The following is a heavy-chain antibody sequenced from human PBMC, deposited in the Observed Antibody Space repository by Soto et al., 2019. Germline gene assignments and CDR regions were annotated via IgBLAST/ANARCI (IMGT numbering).Heavy chain of an antibody. D-gene: IGHD2-21*02. CDR1: GFTFNNSA. Sequence: GGSLRLSCVASGFTFNNSAMSWVRHVPGKGLEWAAGISSSGGRTNYADSVKGRFTISRDNSKDTLYLQMNSLRAEDTALYYCAKVQEFCGFNCYIVDSWGQGVLVTVSS. CDR2: ISSSGGRT. V-gene: IGHV3-23*01. CDR3: AKVQEFCGFNCYIVDS. J-gene: IGHJ4*02.